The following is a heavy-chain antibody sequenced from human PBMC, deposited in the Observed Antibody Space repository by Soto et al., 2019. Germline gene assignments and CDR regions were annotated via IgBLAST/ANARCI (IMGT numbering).Heavy chain of an antibody. Sequence: QITLKESGPTLVKPTQTLTLTCTFSGFSLSTSEVGVGWIRQPPGKALEWLAVIYWDDEKFYSPSLKSRLAITRDXXQXQXXLTMTHIDPVDTATYYCAHRRADCSRGSCYRWSAPWGQGTLVIVSS. J-gene: IGHJ5*02. D-gene: IGHD2-15*01. CDR2: IYWDDEK. CDR1: GFSLSTSEVG. CDR3: AHRRADCSRGSCYRWSAP. V-gene: IGHV2-5*02.